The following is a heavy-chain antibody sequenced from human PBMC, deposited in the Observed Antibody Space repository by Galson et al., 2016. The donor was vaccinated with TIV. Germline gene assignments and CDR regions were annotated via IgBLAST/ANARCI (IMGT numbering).Heavy chain of an antibody. CDR2: ILPISGTT. CDR3: ARDIPCGGACYFFDD. D-gene: IGHD2-21*02. J-gene: IGHJ4*02. V-gene: IGHV1-69*05. Sequence: VKVSCKASGGNFNNYAINWVRQAPGQGLEWMGGILPISGTTNYAQNFQGRLTINTGESTTTVTMELSSLTSKDTAVYFCARDIPCGGACYFFDDWGQGTLVTVSS. CDR1: GGNFNNYA.